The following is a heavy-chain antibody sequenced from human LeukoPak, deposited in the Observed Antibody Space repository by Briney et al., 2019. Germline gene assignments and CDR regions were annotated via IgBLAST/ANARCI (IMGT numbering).Heavy chain of an antibody. CDR3: AKDGERYCSSTSCYWLDY. D-gene: IGHD2-2*01. J-gene: IGHJ4*02. Sequence: GRSLRLSCAASGFTFSSYGMHWVRQAPGKGLEWVSSISSSSSYIYYADSVKGRFTISRDNAKNSLYLQMNSLRAEDMALYYCAKDGERYCSSTSCYWLDYWGQGTLVTVSS. V-gene: IGHV3-21*04. CDR2: ISSSSSYI. CDR1: GFTFSSYG.